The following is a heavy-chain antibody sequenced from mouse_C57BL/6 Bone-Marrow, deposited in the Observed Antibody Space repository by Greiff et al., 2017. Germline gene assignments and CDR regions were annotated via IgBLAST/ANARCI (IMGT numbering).Heavy chain of an antibody. CDR1: GYTFTSYW. V-gene: IGHV1-55*01. CDR2: IYPGSGST. J-gene: IGHJ2*01. D-gene: IGHD2-3*01. Sequence: QVQLQQPGAELVKPGASVKMSCKASGYTFTSYWITWVKQRPGQGLEWIGDIYPGSGSTNYNEKFKSKATLTVDTSSSTAYMQLSSLTSEDSAVYYCANDGYYAYYFGYWGQGTTLTVSS. CDR3: ANDGYYAYYFGY.